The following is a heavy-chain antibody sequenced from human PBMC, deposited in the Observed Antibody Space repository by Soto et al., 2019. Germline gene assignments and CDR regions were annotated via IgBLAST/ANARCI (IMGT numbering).Heavy chain of an antibody. D-gene: IGHD3-9*01. Sequence: SETLSLTCTVSGGSISSYYWSWIRQPPGKGLEWIGYIYYSGSTNYNPSLKSRVTISVDTSKNQFSLKLNSATAADSAVYFCARLEGLATISYYFDFWGQGALVTGSS. CDR1: GGSISSYY. CDR3: ARLEGLATISYYFDF. CDR2: IYYSGST. V-gene: IGHV4-59*08. J-gene: IGHJ4*02.